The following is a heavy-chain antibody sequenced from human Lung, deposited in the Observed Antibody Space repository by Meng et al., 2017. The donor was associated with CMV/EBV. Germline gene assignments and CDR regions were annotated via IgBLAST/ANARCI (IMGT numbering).Heavy chain of an antibody. D-gene: IGHD6-6*01. CDR2: ISSSSSYI. Sequence: GGSLRLSCAASGFTFSSYSMNWVRKAPGKGLEWVSSISSSSSYIYYADPVKGRFPISRDNAKNSLYLQMNSLRAEDTAVYYCARDSSSSYYYYGMDVWGQGTTVTVSS. V-gene: IGHV3-21*01. CDR3: ARDSSSSYYYYGMDV. CDR1: GFTFSSYS. J-gene: IGHJ6*02.